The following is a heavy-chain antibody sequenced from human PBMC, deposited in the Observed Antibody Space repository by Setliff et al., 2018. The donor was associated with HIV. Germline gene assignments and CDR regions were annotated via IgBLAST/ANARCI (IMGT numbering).Heavy chain of an antibody. D-gene: IGHD3-10*01. V-gene: IGHV3-7*03. CDR2: ISNDGGRE. CDR3: AQAQTSVSGSYYQYLQH. J-gene: IGHJ1*01. CDR1: GFTFTNYW. Sequence: GGSLRLSCAASGFTFTNYWMAWIRQAPGRGLEWAAIISNDGGREYYVDSVKGRFTISRDNAKSSLYLQMDSLRAEDTAVYYCAQAQTSVSGSYYQYLQHWGQGTLVTVSS.